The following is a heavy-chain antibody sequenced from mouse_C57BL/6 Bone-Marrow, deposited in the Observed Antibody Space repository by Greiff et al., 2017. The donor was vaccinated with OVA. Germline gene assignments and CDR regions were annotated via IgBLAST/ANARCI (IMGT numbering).Heavy chain of an antibody. CDR1: GFTFSSYG. J-gene: IGHJ1*03. CDR2: ISSGGSYT. Sequence: EVQLKESGGDLVKPGGSLKLSCAASGFTFSSYGMSWVRQTPDKRLEWVATISSGGSYTYYPDSVKGRFTISRDNAKNTLYLQMSSLKSEDTAMYYCALYYYGSSPYWYFDVWGTGTTVTVSS. CDR3: ALYYYGSSPYWYFDV. V-gene: IGHV5-6*01. D-gene: IGHD1-1*01.